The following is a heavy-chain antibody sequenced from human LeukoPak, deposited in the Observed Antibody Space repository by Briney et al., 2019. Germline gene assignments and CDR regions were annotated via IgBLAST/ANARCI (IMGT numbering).Heavy chain of an antibody. CDR1: GDSISTYY. D-gene: IGHD1-26*01. V-gene: IGHV4-59*01. J-gene: IGHJ4*02. CDR2: IYSSGNT. CDR3: ARLRWQLVGPYFDY. Sequence: SETLSLTCSFYGDSISTYYWSWIRQSPGKGLEWIGHIYSSGNTDYNSSLKSRVTISVDTSKSQFSLRLSSVTATDTAVYYCARLRWQLVGPYFDYWGQGILVTVSS.